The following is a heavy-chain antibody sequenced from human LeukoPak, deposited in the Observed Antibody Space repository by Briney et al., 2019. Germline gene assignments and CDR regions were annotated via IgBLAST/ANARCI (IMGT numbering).Heavy chain of an antibody. CDR1: GYTFTSYG. V-gene: IGHV1-18*01. J-gene: IGHJ4*02. CDR3: ARVDGSPDY. CDR2: ISAYNGNT. D-gene: IGHD2-15*01. Sequence: ASVKVSCKASGYTFTSYGISWVRQAPGQGLEWMGWISAYNGNTNYAQKFQGRVTITRDTSISTVYMELSSLRSKDTAVYFCARVDGSPDYWGQGTLVTVSS.